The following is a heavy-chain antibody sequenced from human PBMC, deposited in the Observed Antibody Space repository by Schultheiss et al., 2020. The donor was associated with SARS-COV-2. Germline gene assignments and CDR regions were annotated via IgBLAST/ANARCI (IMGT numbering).Heavy chain of an antibody. CDR1: GYSISSGYY. D-gene: IGHD6-19*01. V-gene: IGHV4-59*08. CDR3: ARHWVGAVAADFDY. J-gene: IGHJ4*02. CDR2: IYYSGST. Sequence: SQTLSLTCAVSGYSISSGYYWSWIRQPPGKGLEWIGYIYYSGSTNYNPSLKSRVTISVDTSKNQFSLKLSSVTAADTAVYYCARHWVGAVAADFDYWGQGILVTVSS.